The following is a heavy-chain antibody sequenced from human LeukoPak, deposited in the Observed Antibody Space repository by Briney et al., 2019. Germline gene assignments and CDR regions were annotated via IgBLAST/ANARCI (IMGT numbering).Heavy chain of an antibody. Sequence: ASVKVSCKASGGTFSSYAISWVRQAPGQGLEWMGGIIPIFGTANYAQKFQGRVTITTDESTSTAYMELSSLRSEDTAVYYCARVAAAGTPLEGFFDYWGQGTLVTVSS. CDR3: ARVAAAGTPLEGFFDY. D-gene: IGHD6-13*01. J-gene: IGHJ4*02. CDR2: IIPIFGTA. V-gene: IGHV1-69*05. CDR1: GGTFSSYA.